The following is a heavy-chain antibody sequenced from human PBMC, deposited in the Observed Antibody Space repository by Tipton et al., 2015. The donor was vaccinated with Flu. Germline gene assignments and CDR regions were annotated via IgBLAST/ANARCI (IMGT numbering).Heavy chain of an antibody. Sequence: TLSLTCTVSSGSIRSTNYFCAWIRQPPGKRLELIGSIYPSGATYYNPSLKSRVTISVDTSKSQFPLMLRSVTAADTAVYYCARLSYYDVDLKNFYFDHWGQGALVTVSS. V-gene: IGHV4-39*01. CDR1: SGSIRSTNYF. J-gene: IGHJ4*02. CDR2: IYPSGAT. CDR3: ARLSYYDVDLKNFYFDH. D-gene: IGHD3-10*02.